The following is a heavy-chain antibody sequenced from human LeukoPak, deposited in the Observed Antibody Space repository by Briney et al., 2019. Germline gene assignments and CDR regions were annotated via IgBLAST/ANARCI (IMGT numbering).Heavy chain of an antibody. Sequence: GRSLRLSCAASGFTFSSYGMHWVRQAPGKGLEWVAVISYDGSNKYYADSAKGRFTISRDNSKNTLYLQMNSLRAEDTAVYYCAKDPYGSGSYRLDYWGQGTLVTVSS. V-gene: IGHV3-30*18. CDR2: ISYDGSNK. D-gene: IGHD3-10*01. CDR1: GFTFSSYG. J-gene: IGHJ4*02. CDR3: AKDPYGSGSYRLDY.